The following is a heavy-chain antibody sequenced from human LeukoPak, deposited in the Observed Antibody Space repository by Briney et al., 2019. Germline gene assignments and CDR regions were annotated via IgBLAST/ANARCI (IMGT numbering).Heavy chain of an antibody. CDR2: INHSGST. V-gene: IGHV4-34*01. CDR1: GGSFSGYY. Sequence: SETLSLTCAVYGGSFSGYYWSWIRQPPGKGLEWIGEINHSGSTNYNPSLKSRVTISVDTSKNQFSLKLSSVTAADTAVYYCAISLKAVAGSLDYWGQGTLVTVSS. CDR3: AISLKAVAGSLDY. D-gene: IGHD6-19*01. J-gene: IGHJ4*02.